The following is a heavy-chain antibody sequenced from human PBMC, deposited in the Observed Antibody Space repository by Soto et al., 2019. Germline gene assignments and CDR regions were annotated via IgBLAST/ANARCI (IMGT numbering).Heavy chain of an antibody. J-gene: IGHJ4*02. D-gene: IGHD3-22*01. CDR1: GGLFSTYA. CDR3: ARGGSGYTWFNEF. V-gene: IGHV1-69*01. CDR2: IIPVFATT. Sequence: QEQLVQSGAEVKKSGSSVKVSCKASGGLFSTYAISWVRQAPGQGLEWMGGIIPVFATTYYAEKFEGRVTITADESTNTAYMELSSLRSEDTAIYYCARGGSGYTWFNEFWGQGTLVTVSS.